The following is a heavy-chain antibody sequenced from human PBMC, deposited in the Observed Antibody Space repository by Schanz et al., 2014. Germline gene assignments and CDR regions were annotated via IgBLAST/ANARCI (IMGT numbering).Heavy chain of an antibody. CDR2: IIPIHGIV. V-gene: IGHV1-69*02. CDR1: GGTFNSYT. CDR3: ARGGGPEDGFDI. J-gene: IGHJ3*02. Sequence: QVQLVQSGAEVKKPGSSMKVSCKASGGTFNSYTINWVRQAPGQGLEWMGRIIPIHGIVNYAQRFQDRVRITADKSTSTAYMELSSLRSDDTAVYYCARGGGPEDGFDIWGQGTILTVSS. D-gene: IGHD2-15*01.